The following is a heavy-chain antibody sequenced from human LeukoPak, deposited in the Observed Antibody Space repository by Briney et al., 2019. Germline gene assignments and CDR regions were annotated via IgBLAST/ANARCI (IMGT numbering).Heavy chain of an antibody. V-gene: IGHV1-46*01. CDR1: GYTFTSYY. CDR2: INPSGGST. Sequence: ASVKVSCKASGYTFTSYYMHWVRQAPGQGLEWMGIINPSGGSTSYAQKFQGRVTMTRDTSTSTVYMELSSLRSEDTAVYYCARDVSQDSTSGWFDPWGQGTLVTVSS. CDR3: ARDVSQDSTSGWFDP. J-gene: IGHJ5*02. D-gene: IGHD2-2*01.